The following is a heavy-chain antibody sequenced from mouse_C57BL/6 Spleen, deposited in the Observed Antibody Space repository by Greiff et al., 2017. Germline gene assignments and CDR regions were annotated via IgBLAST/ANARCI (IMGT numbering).Heavy chain of an antibody. CDR3: ARRTAQAPFDY. V-gene: IGHV1-80*01. J-gene: IGHJ2*01. D-gene: IGHD3-2*02. Sequence: QVQLQQSGAELVKPGASVKISCKASGYAFSSYWMNWVKQRPGKGLEWIGQIYPGDGDTNYNGKFKGKATLTVDKSSSTAYMQLSSLTSEDSAVYFCARRTAQAPFDYWGQGTTLTVSS. CDR2: IYPGDGDT. CDR1: GYAFSSYW.